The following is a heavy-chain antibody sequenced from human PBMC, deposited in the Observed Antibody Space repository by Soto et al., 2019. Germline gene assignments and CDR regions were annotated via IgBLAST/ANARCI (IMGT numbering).Heavy chain of an antibody. J-gene: IGHJ6*02. Sequence: SLRLSCAASGFTFDDYAMHWVRQAPGKGLEGVSGISWNSGSIGYADSVKGRFTISRDNAKNSLYLQMNSLRAEDTALYYCAKDVGSGYDYYYYYGMDVWGQGTTVTVSS. D-gene: IGHD5-12*01. V-gene: IGHV3-9*01. CDR1: GFTFDDYA. CDR2: ISWNSGSI. CDR3: AKDVGSGYDYYYYYGMDV.